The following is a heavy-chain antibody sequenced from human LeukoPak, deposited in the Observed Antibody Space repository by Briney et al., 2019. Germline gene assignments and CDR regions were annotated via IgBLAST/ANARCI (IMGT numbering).Heavy chain of an antibody. V-gene: IGHV3-23*01. J-gene: IGHJ3*01. CDR2: INFSGTNA. CDR3: ARDIELST. Sequence: PGGSLRLSCVASGFTFSDSAMSWVRQAPGKGLEWVSVINFSGTNAYYADSGQGRFTISRDNSKYTVYLQMNRLRAEDTAIYSCARDIELSTWGLGTKVTVSS. CDR1: GFTFSDSA. D-gene: IGHD3-16*02.